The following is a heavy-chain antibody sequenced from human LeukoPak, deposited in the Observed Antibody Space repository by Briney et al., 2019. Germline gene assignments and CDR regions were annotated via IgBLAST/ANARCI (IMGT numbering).Heavy chain of an antibody. CDR3: ARGSAMAQKQLVRHFDS. CDR2: ISAYNGNT. Sequence: ASVKVSCKSSGYTFTSYGIIWVRQAPGQGLEWMGWISAYNGNTKYAQKLQDRVTMTTDTSTTTAYMEVRSLTSDDTAVYYCARGSAMAQKQLVRHFDSWGQGTLVIVSS. D-gene: IGHD6-6*01. V-gene: IGHV1-18*01. CDR1: GYTFTSYG. J-gene: IGHJ4*02.